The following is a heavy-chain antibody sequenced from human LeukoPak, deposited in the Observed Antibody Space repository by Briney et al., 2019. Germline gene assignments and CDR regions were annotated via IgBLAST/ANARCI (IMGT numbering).Heavy chain of an antibody. CDR3: ASKTVAGTIDY. CDR2: IIPILGIA. CDR1: GGTFSSYA. Sequence: SVKVSCKASGGTFSSYAISWVRQAPGQGLEWMGRIIPILGIANYAQKFQGRVTITADESTSTAYMELSSLRSDDTAIYYCASKTVAGTIDYWGQGTLVTVSS. D-gene: IGHD6-19*01. V-gene: IGHV1-69*04. J-gene: IGHJ4*02.